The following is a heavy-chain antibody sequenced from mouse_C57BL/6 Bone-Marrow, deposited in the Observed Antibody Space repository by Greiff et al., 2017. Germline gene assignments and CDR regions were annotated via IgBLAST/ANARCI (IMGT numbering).Heavy chain of an antibody. J-gene: IGHJ3*01. V-gene: IGHV5-12*01. CDR1: GFTFSDYY. CDR2: ISNGGGST. D-gene: IGHD4-1*02. Sequence: EVKLEESGGGLVQPGGSLKLSCAASGFTFSDYYMYWVRQTPEKRLEWVAYISNGGGSTYYPDTVKGRFTISRDNAKNTLYLQMSRLKSEDTAMYYCARRGSTTGSWFASWGQGTLVTVSA. CDR3: ARRGSTTGSWFAS.